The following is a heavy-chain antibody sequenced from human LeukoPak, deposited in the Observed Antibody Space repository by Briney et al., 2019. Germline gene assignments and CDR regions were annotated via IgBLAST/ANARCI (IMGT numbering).Heavy chain of an antibody. D-gene: IGHD1-26*01. CDR1: GFTFSSYA. CDR3: ARTVGATIDAFDI. CDR2: ISYDGSNK. J-gene: IGHJ3*02. V-gene: IGHV3-30*04. Sequence: GGSLRLSCAASGFTFSSYAMDWVRQAPGKGLEGVAVISYDGSNKYYADSVKRRFNISRDNSKNTLYLQMNSLRAEDTAVYYCARTVGATIDAFDIWGQGTMVTVSS.